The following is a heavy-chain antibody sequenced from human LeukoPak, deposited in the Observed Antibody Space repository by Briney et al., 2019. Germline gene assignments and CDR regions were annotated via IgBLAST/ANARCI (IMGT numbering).Heavy chain of an antibody. CDR3: ARVGPGGAYAFDI. CDR2: IYYSGST. D-gene: IGHD2-21*01. CDR1: GDSISSSSSY. V-gene: IGHV4-39*07. Sequence: SETLSLTCTVSGDSISSSSSYWGWIRQPPGEGLEWIGSIYYSGSTYYNPSLKSRVTISVDTSKNQFSLKLSSVTPADTAVYYCARVGPGGAYAFDIWGQGTMVTVSS. J-gene: IGHJ3*02.